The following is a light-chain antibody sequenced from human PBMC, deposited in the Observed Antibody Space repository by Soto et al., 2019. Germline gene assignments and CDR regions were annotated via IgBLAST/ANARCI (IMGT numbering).Light chain of an antibody. CDR2: DVS. J-gene: IGLJ1*01. CDR1: SSDVGGYNY. CDR3: SSYTSSSSLYA. Sequence: QSVLTQPASVSGSPGQSITISCTGTSSDVGGYNYVSWYQQHPGKAPKFMIYDVSNRPSGVSNRFSGSKSGNTASLTISGLQAEDEADYYCSSYTSSSSLYAFGTGTKVTVL. V-gene: IGLV2-14*01.